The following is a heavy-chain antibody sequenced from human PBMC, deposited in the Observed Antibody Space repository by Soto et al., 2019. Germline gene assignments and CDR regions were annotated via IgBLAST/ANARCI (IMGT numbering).Heavy chain of an antibody. Sequence: ASETLSLTCTVSGGSISSSSYYWGWIRQPPGKGLEWIGSIYYSGSTYYNPSLKSRVTISVDTSKNQFSLKLSSVTAADTAVYYCARSSVAGTSVSSYYFDYWGQGTLVTVSS. J-gene: IGHJ4*02. V-gene: IGHV4-39*01. CDR2: IYYSGST. CDR3: ARSSVAGTSVSSYYFDY. CDR1: GGSISSSSYY. D-gene: IGHD6-19*01.